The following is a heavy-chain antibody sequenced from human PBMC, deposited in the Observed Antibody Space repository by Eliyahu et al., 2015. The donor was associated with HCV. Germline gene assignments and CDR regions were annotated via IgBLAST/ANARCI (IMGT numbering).Heavy chain of an antibody. CDR2: INQDASEK. D-gene: IGHD3-3*01. Sequence: EVQLVESGGGLVQPGGSLRLSCAASGFTFRXYWLNWVRQAPGKGLEWVATINQDASEKYYVDSVNGRFTISRDNAKNSVHLQMNNLRADDMAVYYCTRFFDYWGQGTLVAVSS. V-gene: IGHV3-7*01. J-gene: IGHJ4*02. CDR3: TRFFDY. CDR1: GFTFRXYW.